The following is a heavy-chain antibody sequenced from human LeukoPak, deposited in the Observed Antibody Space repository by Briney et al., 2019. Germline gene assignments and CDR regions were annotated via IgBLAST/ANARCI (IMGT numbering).Heavy chain of an antibody. Sequence: PGGSLRFSCAASGFTFSSYAMHWVRQAPGKGLEWVAVISYDGSNKYYADSVKGRFTISRDNSKNTLYLQMNSLRAEDTAVYYCARDALSPAYYFDYWGQGTLVTVSS. V-gene: IGHV3-30*04. CDR3: ARDALSPAYYFDY. CDR1: GFTFSSYA. CDR2: ISYDGSNK. D-gene: IGHD2-2*01. J-gene: IGHJ4*02.